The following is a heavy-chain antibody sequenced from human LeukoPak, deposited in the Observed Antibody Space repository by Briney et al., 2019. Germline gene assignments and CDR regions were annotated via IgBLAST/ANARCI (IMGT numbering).Heavy chain of an antibody. CDR2: IIPIFGTP. D-gene: IGHD3-22*01. CDR1: GGTFSNYA. J-gene: IGHJ4*02. V-gene: IGHV1-69*13. CDR3: ARELRDSSGYYLAPFDY. Sequence: SVKVSCKASGGTFSNYATSWVRQAPGQGLEWMGGIIPIFGTPNYAQKFQGRVTITADESTTTAYMELSSLRSEDTAMYYCARELRDSSGYYLAPFDYWGQGTLVTVSS.